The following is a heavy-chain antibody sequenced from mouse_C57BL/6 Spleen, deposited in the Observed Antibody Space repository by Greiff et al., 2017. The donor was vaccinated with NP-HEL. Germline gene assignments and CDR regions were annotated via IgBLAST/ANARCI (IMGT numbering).Heavy chain of an antibody. CDR2: IYPGSGNT. J-gene: IGHJ2*01. CDR1: GYTFTDYY. V-gene: IGHV1-76*01. CDR3: ARHHINKGGFDY. Sequence: QVQLQQSGAELVRPGASVKLSCKASGYTFTDYYINWVKQRPGQGLEWIARIYPGSGNTYYNEKFKGKATLTAEKSSSTAYMQLSSLTSEDSAVYFCARHHINKGGFDYWGQGTTLTVSS.